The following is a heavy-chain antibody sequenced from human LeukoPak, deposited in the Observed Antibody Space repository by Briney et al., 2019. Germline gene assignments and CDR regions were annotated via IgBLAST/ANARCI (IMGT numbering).Heavy chain of an antibody. J-gene: IGHJ3*02. D-gene: IGHD1-26*01. CDR1: GFTFSTYN. V-gene: IGHV3-21*01. Sequence: GGSLILSCAASGFTFSTYNMNWVRQVPGKGLEWVSSITGRSGYMYYADSVKGRFTISRDNAKNSLYLQMNSLRAEDTAVYYCAREGVGATDDAFDIWGQGTMVTVSS. CDR3: AREGVGATDDAFDI. CDR2: ITGRSGYM.